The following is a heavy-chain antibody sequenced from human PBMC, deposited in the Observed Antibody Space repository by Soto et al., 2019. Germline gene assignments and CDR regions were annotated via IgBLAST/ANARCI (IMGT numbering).Heavy chain of an antibody. CDR1: GGSFSGYY. CDR2: INHSGST. V-gene: IGHV4-34*01. D-gene: IGHD2-2*01. J-gene: IGHJ6*02. CDR3: ARASSHRTHRYYYYYGMDV. Sequence: SETLSLTCAVYGGSFSGYYWSWIRQPPGKGLEWIGEINHSGSTNYNPSLKSRVTISVDTSKNQFSLKLSSVTAADAAVYYCARASSHRTHRYYYYYGMDVWGQGTTVTVSS.